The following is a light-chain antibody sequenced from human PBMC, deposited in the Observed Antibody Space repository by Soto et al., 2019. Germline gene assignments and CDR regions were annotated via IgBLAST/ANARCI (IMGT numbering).Light chain of an antibody. J-gene: IGLJ2*01. Sequence: SVLTQPPSASGTPGQRVTISCSGSSSNIGSSTVSWYHHLPGSAPKLLIYGDHQRPSGIPDRFSGSKSGTSASLAISGLQSDDEADYYCAAWDDSLNGVLFGGGTKVTVL. CDR3: AAWDDSLNGVL. CDR2: GDH. V-gene: IGLV1-44*01. CDR1: SSNIGSST.